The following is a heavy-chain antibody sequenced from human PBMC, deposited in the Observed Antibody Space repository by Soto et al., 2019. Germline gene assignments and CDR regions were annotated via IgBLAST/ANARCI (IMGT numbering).Heavy chain of an antibody. CDR1: GGSFSGHF. V-gene: IGHV4-34*01. CDR2: INHSGGT. Sequence: SETLSLTCTAHGGSFSGHFGSWIRQPPGKGLEWIGEINHSGGTNYNPSLKSRVTISVDTSQNQFSLKLSSVTAADTAVYYCARGSAGRGYYYSGMDVWGQGTTVTVSS. CDR3: ARGSAGRGYYYSGMDV. J-gene: IGHJ6*02.